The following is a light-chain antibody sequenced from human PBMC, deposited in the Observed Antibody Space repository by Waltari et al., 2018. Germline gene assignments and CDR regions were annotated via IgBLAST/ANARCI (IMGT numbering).Light chain of an antibody. Sequence: QSALTQPASVSGSPGQSITISCTGTSSYVGAYNHVSWHQQHPGKAPKIMIYDVSKRPSGVSDRFSGSKSGNTASLTISGLQAEDEADYYCCSYAGGSTYVFGTGTKVTVL. CDR1: SSYVGAYNH. CDR2: DVS. CDR3: CSYAGGSTYV. J-gene: IGLJ1*01. V-gene: IGLV2-23*02.